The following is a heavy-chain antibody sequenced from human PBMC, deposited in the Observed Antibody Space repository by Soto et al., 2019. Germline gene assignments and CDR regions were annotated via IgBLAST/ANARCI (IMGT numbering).Heavy chain of an antibody. D-gene: IGHD1-1*01. J-gene: IGHJ6*02. CDR2: FSAYNGNT. CDR3: ARAKLPPTYVSFGWNSRGYGMDV. Sequence: ASVKVSCKASGYTFTSYGISWVRQAPGQGLEWMGWFSAYNGNTNYAQKLQGRVTMTTDTSTSTAYMELRSLRSDDTAVYYCARAKLPPTYVSFGWNSRGYGMDVRGQGTTVTVSS. V-gene: IGHV1-18*01. CDR1: GYTFTSYG.